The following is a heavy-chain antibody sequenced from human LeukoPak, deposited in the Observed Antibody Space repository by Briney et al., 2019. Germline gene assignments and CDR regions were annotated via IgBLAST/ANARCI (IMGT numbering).Heavy chain of an antibody. CDR2: ISSSSSYT. Sequence: PGGSLRLSCAAPGFTFSDYYMSWIRQAPGKGLEWVSYISSSSSYTNYADSVKGRFTISRDNAKNSLYLQMNSLRAEDTAVYYCARWSSSWYGVYWGQGTLVTVSS. CDR1: GFTFSDYY. J-gene: IGHJ4*02. V-gene: IGHV3-11*06. CDR3: ARWSSSWYGVY. D-gene: IGHD6-13*01.